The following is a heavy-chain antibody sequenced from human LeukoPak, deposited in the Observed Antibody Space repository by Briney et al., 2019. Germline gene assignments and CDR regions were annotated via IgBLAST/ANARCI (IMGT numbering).Heavy chain of an antibody. D-gene: IGHD3-9*01. CDR3: AKAMGSQTGFAYYFDY. J-gene: IGHJ4*02. V-gene: IGHV3-23*01. Sequence: GGSLRLSCAASGFTFSNHAMNWVRQAPGKGLEWVSAISGIGTGTFYADSVKGRFTISRDNSRNTLYLQMNSLRAEDTAVYYCAKAMGSQTGFAYYFDYWGQGTLVTVSS. CDR2: ISGIGTGT. CDR1: GFTFSNHA.